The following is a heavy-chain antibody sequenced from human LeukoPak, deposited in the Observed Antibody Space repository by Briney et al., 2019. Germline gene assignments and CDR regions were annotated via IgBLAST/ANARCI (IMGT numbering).Heavy chain of an antibody. D-gene: IGHD2/OR15-2a*01. CDR3: TRNPEMQYWFDP. J-gene: IGHJ5*02. CDR1: GFTFSSYA. V-gene: IGHV3-30-3*01. CDR2: ISYDGSKK. Sequence: GRSLRLSCAASGFTFSSYAMHWVRQAPGKGLEWVAVISYDGSKKYYGDSVKGRFTISRDNSKNTLYLQMSTLRAEDTAVYYCTRNPEMQYWFDPWGRGTLVTVSS.